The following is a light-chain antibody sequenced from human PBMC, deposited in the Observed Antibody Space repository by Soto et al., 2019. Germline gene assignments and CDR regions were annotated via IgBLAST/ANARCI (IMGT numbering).Light chain of an antibody. V-gene: IGLV2-14*01. CDR2: HVS. Sequence: QSALTQPASVSGSPGQSITISCTATTSDVGDYNYVSCYQQYPGKAPKPIIYHVSNRPSGVSNRFSGSKSGDTASLTISGLQAEDEADYYCRSYTSGGSVIFGGGTKVTVL. CDR1: TSDVGDYNY. CDR3: RSYTSGGSVI. J-gene: IGLJ2*01.